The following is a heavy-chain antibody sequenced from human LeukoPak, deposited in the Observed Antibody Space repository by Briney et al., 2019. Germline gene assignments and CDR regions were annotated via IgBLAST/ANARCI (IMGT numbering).Heavy chain of an antibody. D-gene: IGHD6-19*01. V-gene: IGHV3-74*01. J-gene: IGHJ4*02. Sequence: PGGSLRLSCAASGFTFSSYWMHWVRQAPGKGLVWVSRINSDGSSTSYTDSVKGRFTISRDNAKSTLYLQMNSLRAEDTAVYYCASEVYSSGWYYFDYWGQGTLVTVSS. CDR1: GFTFSSYW. CDR2: INSDGSST. CDR3: ASEVYSSGWYYFDY.